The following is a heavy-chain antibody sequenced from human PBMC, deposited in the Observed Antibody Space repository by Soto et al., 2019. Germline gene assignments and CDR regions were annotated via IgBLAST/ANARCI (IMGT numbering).Heavy chain of an antibody. V-gene: IGHV3-53*01. CDR1: GFAVSSKY. Sequence: EVQLVESGGGLIQPGGSLRLSCAASGFAVSSKYMTWVRQAPGKGLEWVSVIYGGGTTYYADSVKGRFTISRDTSKNTLYLQMHSLRAEDTAVYYCVQTTGWPGFDFWGPGTLVTVSS. CDR2: IYGGGTT. D-gene: IGHD6-19*01. CDR3: VQTTGWPGFDF. J-gene: IGHJ4*02.